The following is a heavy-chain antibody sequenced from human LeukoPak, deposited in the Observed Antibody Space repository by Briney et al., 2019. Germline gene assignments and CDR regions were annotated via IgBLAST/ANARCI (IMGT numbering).Heavy chain of an antibody. Sequence: GGSLRLSCAASGFTFTNYWMHWVRQAPGKGLVWDSRINSDGHTTTYADSVKGRLTISRDNAKNTLYLQMDSLSAEDTAVYYCVKVDTWGQGTLVTVSS. CDR2: INSDGHTT. J-gene: IGHJ4*02. CDR1: GFTFTNYW. D-gene: IGHD3-22*01. CDR3: VKVDT. V-gene: IGHV3-74*01.